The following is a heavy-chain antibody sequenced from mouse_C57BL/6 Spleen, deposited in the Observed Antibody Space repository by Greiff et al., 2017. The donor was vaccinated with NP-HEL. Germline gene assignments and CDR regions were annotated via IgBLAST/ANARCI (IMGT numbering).Heavy chain of an antibody. CDR2: IDPSDSYT. CDR3: ARGDDGYYAAY. CDR1: GYTFTSYW. J-gene: IGHJ3*01. D-gene: IGHD2-3*01. Sequence: VQLHQPGAELVMPGASVKLSCKASGYTFTSYWMHWVKQRPGQGLEWIGEIDPSDSYTNYNQKFKGKSTLTVDKSSSTAYMQLSSLTSEDSAVYYCARGDDGYYAAYWGQGTLVTVSA. V-gene: IGHV1-69*01.